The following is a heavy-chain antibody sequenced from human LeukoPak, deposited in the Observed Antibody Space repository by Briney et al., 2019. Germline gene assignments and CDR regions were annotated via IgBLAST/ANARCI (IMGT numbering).Heavy chain of an antibody. CDR2: GNQGGSET. J-gene: IGHJ4*02. V-gene: IGHV3-7*01. Sequence: GGSLRLSWAASGFTFSSYGINWVRQAPGKGLERVASGNQGGSETYYVESVKGRFTISRDNAMNSFFLQMNSLRAEDTAVYYCARLIGDRTIYDYWGQGTLVTVSS. CDR1: GFTFSSYG. CDR3: ARLIGDRTIYDY. D-gene: IGHD6-6*01.